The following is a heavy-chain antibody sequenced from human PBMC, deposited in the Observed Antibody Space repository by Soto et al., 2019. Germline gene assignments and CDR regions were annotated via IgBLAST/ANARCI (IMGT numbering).Heavy chain of an antibody. D-gene: IGHD3-10*01. J-gene: IGHJ3*02. Sequence: ASVKVSCKASGYTFTSYGISWVRQAPGQGLEWMGWISAYNGNTNYAQKLQGRVTMTTDTSTSTAYMELRSLRSDDTAVYYCARDSDVLLWFGELSDAFDIWGQGTMVTVSS. CDR3: ARDSDVLLWFGELSDAFDI. V-gene: IGHV1-18*01. CDR2: ISAYNGNT. CDR1: GYTFTSYG.